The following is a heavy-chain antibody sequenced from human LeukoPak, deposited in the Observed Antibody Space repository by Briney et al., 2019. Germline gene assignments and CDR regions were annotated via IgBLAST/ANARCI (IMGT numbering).Heavy chain of an antibody. CDR1: GFSFSSYW. Sequence: GGSLRLSCAASGFSFSSYWMHWVRQAPGKGLVWVSRISADGSSTAYTDSVKGRFTISRDNARSTLYLQMNSLRAEDTAVYYCASNAPFEWWGQGSLVTVSS. D-gene: IGHD2-2*01. CDR2: ISADGSST. V-gene: IGHV3-74*03. CDR3: ASNAPFEW. J-gene: IGHJ4*02.